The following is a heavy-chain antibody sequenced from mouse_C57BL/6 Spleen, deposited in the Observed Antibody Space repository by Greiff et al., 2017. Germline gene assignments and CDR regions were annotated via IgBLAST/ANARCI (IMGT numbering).Heavy chain of an antibody. Sequence: EVQRVESGGGLVKPGGSLKLSCAASGFTFSSYAMSWVRQTPEKRLEWVATISDGGSYTYYPDNVKGRFTISRDNAKNNLYLQMSHLKSEDTAMYYCARDSSMMVTTLLAYWGQGTLVTVSA. V-gene: IGHV5-4*01. CDR2: ISDGGSYT. J-gene: IGHJ3*01. D-gene: IGHD2-3*01. CDR1: GFTFSSYA. CDR3: ARDSSMMVTTLLAY.